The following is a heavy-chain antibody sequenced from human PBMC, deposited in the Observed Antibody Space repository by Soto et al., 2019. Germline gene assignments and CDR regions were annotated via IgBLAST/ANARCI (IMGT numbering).Heavy chain of an antibody. V-gene: IGHV4-59*01. Sequence: QVQLQESGPGLVRPSETLSLTCTVSGDSISGYYWSWIRQPPGKRLEWIGYIYYSGSTNYNTSLKSRVTISVDTSKNQFSLKLSSVTAAYTAVYYCAIGPTRYYDSSGYSVGYYYYYGMDVWGQGTTVTVSS. CDR2: IYYSGST. D-gene: IGHD3-22*01. CDR1: GDSISGYY. J-gene: IGHJ6*02. CDR3: AIGPTRYYDSSGYSVGYYYYYGMDV.